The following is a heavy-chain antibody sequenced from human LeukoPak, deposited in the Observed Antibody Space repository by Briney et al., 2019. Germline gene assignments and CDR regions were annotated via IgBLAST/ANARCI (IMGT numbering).Heavy chain of an antibody. CDR1: GGSISSNSYY. Sequence: SETLSLTCTVSGGSISSNSYYWGWIRQPPGKGLEWIGSIHYSGSTYYNPSLKSRVTISVDTSKNQFSLKLSSVTAADTAVYYCARDLRPAARPFDYWGQGTLVTVSS. V-gene: IGHV4-39*07. J-gene: IGHJ4*02. CDR2: IHYSGST. CDR3: ARDLRPAARPFDY. D-gene: IGHD6-6*01.